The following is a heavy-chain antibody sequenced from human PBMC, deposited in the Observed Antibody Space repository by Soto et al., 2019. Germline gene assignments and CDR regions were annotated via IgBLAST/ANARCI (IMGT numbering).Heavy chain of an antibody. V-gene: IGHV3-33*01. CDR2: IWYDGTNI. Sequence: QVQLVESGGGVVQPGRSLRLSCAASGFTFRSYGFHWVRQAPGKGLEWVAIIWYDGTNIHYADSVKGRFTISRDNSKNTIYLQMNSLRAEDTAVYYCARGYDLGPDSWGHGTLVSVSS. J-gene: IGHJ5*01. CDR3: ARGYDLGPDS. CDR1: GFTFRSYG. D-gene: IGHD1-1*01.